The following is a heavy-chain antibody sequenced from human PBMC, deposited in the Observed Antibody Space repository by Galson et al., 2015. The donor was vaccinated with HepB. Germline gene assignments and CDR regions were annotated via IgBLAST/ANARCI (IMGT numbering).Heavy chain of an antibody. Sequence: SLRLSCAASGFTFSNYGMHWVRQAPGKGLEWVSYIQFNGNTKYYADSVKGRFTISRDNAKNSLYLQMNSLRAEDTAVYYCARLEGRGTETPLGYWGQGTLVTVSS. CDR3: ARLEGRGTETPLGY. D-gene: IGHD3/OR15-3a*01. CDR2: IQFNGNTK. J-gene: IGHJ4*02. V-gene: IGHV3-33*01. CDR1: GFTFSNYG.